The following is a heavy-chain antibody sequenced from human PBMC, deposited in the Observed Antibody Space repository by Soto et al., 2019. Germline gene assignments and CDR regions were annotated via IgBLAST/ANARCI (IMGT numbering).Heavy chain of an antibody. CDR2: IYYSGST. Sequence: SETLSLTCTVSGGFVSSGSYCWSWIRQPPGKGLEWIGYIYYSGSTDYNPSLKSRVTISVDTSKNQFSVRLNSLTAADTAVYYCARGTGASGFDIWGQGTKVTVSS. J-gene: IGHJ3*02. V-gene: IGHV4-61*01. D-gene: IGHD7-27*01. CDR1: GGFVSSGSYC. CDR3: ARGTGASGFDI.